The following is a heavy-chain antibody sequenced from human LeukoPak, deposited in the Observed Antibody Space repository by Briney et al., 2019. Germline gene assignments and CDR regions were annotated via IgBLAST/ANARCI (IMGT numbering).Heavy chain of an antibody. CDR3: ARDYLGFGESGFDY. J-gene: IGHJ4*02. CDR2: ISSRSNYI. D-gene: IGHD3-10*01. V-gene: IGHV3-21*01. Sequence: GGSLRLSCAVSGFSFSDHNMNWVRQAPGKGLEWVASISSRSNYIYYADSLKGRVTVSRDNARNSLFLQMTSLRAEDTAVYYCARDYLGFGESGFDYWGQGTQVSVSS. CDR1: GFSFSDHN.